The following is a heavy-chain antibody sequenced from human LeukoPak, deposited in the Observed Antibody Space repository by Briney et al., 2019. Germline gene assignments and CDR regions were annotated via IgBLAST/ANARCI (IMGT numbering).Heavy chain of an antibody. CDR1: GGSISSGSYY. V-gene: IGHV4-61*02. CDR2: IYTSGST. J-gene: IGHJ1*01. CDR3: ARVGLPGYFQH. D-gene: IGHD1-7*01. Sequence: SETLSLTCTVSGGSISSGSYYWSSTRQPAGKGLEWIGRIYTSGSTNYNPSLKSRVTVSLDTSKNQFSLKLSSVTAADTAVYYCARVGLPGYFQHWGQGTLVTVSS.